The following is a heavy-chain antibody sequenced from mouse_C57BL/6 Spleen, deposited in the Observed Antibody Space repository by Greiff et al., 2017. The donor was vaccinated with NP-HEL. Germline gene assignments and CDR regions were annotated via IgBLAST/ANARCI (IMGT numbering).Heavy chain of an antibody. V-gene: IGHV1-64*01. J-gene: IGHJ4*01. CDR1: GYTFTSYW. CDR2: IHPNSGST. Sequence: QVQLQQPGAELVKPGASVKLSCKASGYTFTSYWMHWVKQRPGQGLEWIGMIHPNSGSTNYNEKFKSKATLTVDKSSSTAYMQLSSLTSEDAAVYYCARVAASPSCTIAARAMDYWGQGTSVTVSS. CDR3: ARVAASPSCTIAARAMDY. D-gene: IGHD2-14*01.